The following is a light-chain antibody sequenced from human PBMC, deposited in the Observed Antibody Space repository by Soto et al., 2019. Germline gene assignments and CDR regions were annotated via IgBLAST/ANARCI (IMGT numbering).Light chain of an antibody. V-gene: IGKV1-39*01. Sequence: DIQMTQSPSSLSAFIGDRVTITCRASRSIGDFLNWYQHAPGRTPRLLIYESSNLHIGVPSRFSGSGSGTHFTLSISGLQPEDFATYYCQQGFSTPQSFGQGTKL. CDR3: QQGFSTPQS. J-gene: IGKJ2*03. CDR1: RSIGDF. CDR2: ESS.